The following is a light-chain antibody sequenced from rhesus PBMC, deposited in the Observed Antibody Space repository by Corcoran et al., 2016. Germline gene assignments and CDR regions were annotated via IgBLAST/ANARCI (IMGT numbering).Light chain of an antibody. J-gene: IGKJ2*01. V-gene: IGKV1-94*01. CDR2: AAS. CDR1: QGINKE. Sequence: DIQMTQSPSSLSASVGDRVTVTCRASQGINKELSWYQQKPGKAPTLLMYAASSLQPGVSSRFRGSGTGTDYTLTVSSLHPDDVATYYCLQDYTTPYSFGQGTKVENK. CDR3: LQDYTTPYS.